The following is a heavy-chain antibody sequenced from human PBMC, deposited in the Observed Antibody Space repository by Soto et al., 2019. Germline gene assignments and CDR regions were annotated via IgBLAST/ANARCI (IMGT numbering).Heavy chain of an antibody. CDR3: ARSRDFGAFGI. Sequence: GGSLRLSCAASGFTVSSNYMRWVRQVPGKGLEWVTVIYSGGTTDYADSVKGRFTISRDDSKNTVYLQMNSLRVEDTAVYYCARSRDFGAFGIWGQGTMVTVSS. J-gene: IGHJ3*02. V-gene: IGHV3-53*01. D-gene: IGHD3-10*01. CDR1: GFTVSSNY. CDR2: IYSGGTT.